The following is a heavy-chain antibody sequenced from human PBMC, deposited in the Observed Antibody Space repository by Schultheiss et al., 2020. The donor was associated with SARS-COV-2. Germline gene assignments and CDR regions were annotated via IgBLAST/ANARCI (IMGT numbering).Heavy chain of an antibody. Sequence: ASVKVSCKASGYTFTSYYMHWVRQAPGQGLEWMGWMNPNSGNTGYAQKLQGRVTMTTDTSTSTAYMELRSLRFDDTAVYYCARGSIAVPGTSWGQGTLVTVSS. J-gene: IGHJ5*02. D-gene: IGHD6-19*01. V-gene: IGHV1-8*02. CDR3: ARGSIAVPGTS. CDR1: GYTFTSYY. CDR2: MNPNSGNT.